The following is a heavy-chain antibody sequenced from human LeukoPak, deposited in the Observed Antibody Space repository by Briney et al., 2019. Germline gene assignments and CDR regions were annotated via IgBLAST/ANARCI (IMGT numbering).Heavy chain of an antibody. V-gene: IGHV4-59*08. CDR2: IFYSGST. CDR1: GGSISSYY. J-gene: IGHJ4*02. CDR3: AGRHGYNYNY. D-gene: IGHD5-18*01. Sequence: SETLSLTCTVSGGSISSYYWSWIRQPPGKGLEWIGFIFYSGSTNYNPSLTSRVTISVDTSKNQFSLKLNSVTAADTAVYYCAGRHGYNYNYWGQGTLVTVSS.